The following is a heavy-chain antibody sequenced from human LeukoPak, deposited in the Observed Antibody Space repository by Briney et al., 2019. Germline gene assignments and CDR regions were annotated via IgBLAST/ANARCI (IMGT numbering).Heavy chain of an antibody. CDR2: IYYSGSA. V-gene: IGHV4-59*01. Sequence: PSETLSLTCTVSGGSISGYYWSWIRQPPGKGLEWIGFIYYSGSANYNPSLKSRVTISVDTSKNQFSLKLSSVTAADTAVYYCARGGYSKFDYWGQGTLVTVSS. CDR1: GGSISGYY. CDR3: ARGGYSKFDY. J-gene: IGHJ4*02. D-gene: IGHD5-18*01.